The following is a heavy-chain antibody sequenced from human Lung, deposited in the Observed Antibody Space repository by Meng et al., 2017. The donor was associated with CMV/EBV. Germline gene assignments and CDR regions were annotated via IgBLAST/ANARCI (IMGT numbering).Heavy chain of an antibody. D-gene: IGHD1-1*01. CDR3: ARNTGVY. CDR1: GYTFTSHD. V-gene: IGHV1-8*01. CDR2: MNPNTGNT. J-gene: IGHJ4*02. Sequence: SATVSCKAAGYTFTSHDIHWVRLTTAQGLEWLGWMNPNTGNTGFAQNFQGRVAMTRNIALNTAYMELSSLTPADTAVYFCARNTGVYWGQGTLVTVSS.